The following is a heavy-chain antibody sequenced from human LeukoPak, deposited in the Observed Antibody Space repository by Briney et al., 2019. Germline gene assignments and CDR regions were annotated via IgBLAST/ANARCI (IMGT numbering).Heavy chain of an antibody. J-gene: IGHJ4*02. CDR2: IIPIFGTA. D-gene: IGHD1-26*01. CDR3: ARGEVYGGSPTLADY. V-gene: IGHV1-69*06. CDR1: GGTFSSYG. Sequence: AASVKVSCKASGGTFSSYGISWVRQAPGQGLEWMGGIIPIFGTANYAQKFQGRVTITADKSTSTAYMELSSLRSEDTAVYYCARGEVYGGSPTLADYWGQGTLVTVSS.